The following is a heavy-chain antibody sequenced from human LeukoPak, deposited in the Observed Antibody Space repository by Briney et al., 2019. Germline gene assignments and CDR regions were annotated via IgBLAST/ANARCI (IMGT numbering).Heavy chain of an antibody. V-gene: IGHV3-21*05. CDR1: GFTFNSYS. D-gene: IGHD6-6*01. Sequence: PGGSLRLSCAASGFTFNSYSMNWARLAPGKGLEWISYVSSSGTYKYYADSVKGRFTISRDNARNSLYLQMNSLRAEDTAIYYCARSEHSSSSFDYWGQGTLVTVSS. CDR3: ARSEHSSSSFDY. CDR2: VSSSGTYK. J-gene: IGHJ4*02.